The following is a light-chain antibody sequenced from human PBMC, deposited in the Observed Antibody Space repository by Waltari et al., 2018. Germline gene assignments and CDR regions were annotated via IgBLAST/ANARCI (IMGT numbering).Light chain of an antibody. CDR3: SSYSSIDTHL. Sequence: QSALTQPASVSGTPGQSITISCSGSSSDVGGHDFVSWYQQYPGTVPKLLIYDVSRRPAGVSNRLSGSKSANTASLTISGLQPEDEADYYCSSYSSIDTHLFGGWTKVTVL. J-gene: IGLJ2*01. V-gene: IGLV2-14*03. CDR2: DVS. CDR1: SSDVGGHDF.